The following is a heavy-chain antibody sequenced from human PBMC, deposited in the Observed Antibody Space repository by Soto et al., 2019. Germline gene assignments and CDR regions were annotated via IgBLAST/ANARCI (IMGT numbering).Heavy chain of an antibody. J-gene: IGHJ5*02. Sequence: PVGSRRTSGAASGCTFRSYWMHWVRQAPWKGLVWVSRLTSDGSSTSYADSVKGRFTISRDNDKNTLYLQMNSLRAEDTAVYYCAREGIRYCSSTSCYRRGFDPWGQGTLVTVSS. D-gene: IGHD2-2*02. CDR3: AREGIRYCSSTSCYRRGFDP. V-gene: IGHV3-74*01. CDR2: LTSDGSST. CDR1: GCTFRSYW.